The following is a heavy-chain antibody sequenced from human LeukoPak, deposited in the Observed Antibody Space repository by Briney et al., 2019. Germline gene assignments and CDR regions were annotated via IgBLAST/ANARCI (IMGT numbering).Heavy chain of an antibody. CDR1: AFTFTTYG. CDR2: IYYDGSNI. J-gene: IGHJ4*02. CDR3: ARDWKTNSFDY. D-gene: IGHD1-1*01. Sequence: GGSLRLSCAASAFTFTTYGMHWVRQAPGKGLEWVAFIYYDGSNIYYADYVKGRFTISRDVSKNTLYLQMDSLRAEDTAIYYCARDWKTNSFDYWGQGTLVTVSS. V-gene: IGHV3-33*01.